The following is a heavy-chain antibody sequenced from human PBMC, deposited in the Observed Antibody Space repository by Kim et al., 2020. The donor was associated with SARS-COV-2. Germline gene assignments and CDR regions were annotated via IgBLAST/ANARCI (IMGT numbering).Heavy chain of an antibody. D-gene: IGHD1-1*01. J-gene: IGHJ3*02. V-gene: IGHV3-73*01. Sequence: SVKGRITISRDDSKHTAYLEMGGLKTEDTALYYCTRIPATTLVFWDAFDIWGQGTMVTVSS. CDR3: TRIPATTLVFWDAFDI.